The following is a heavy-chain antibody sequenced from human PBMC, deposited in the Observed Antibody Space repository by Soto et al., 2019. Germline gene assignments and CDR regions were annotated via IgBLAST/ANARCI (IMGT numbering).Heavy chain of an antibody. V-gene: IGHV4-39*01. Sequence: QLQLQESGPGLVKPSETLSLICSVSGGPISSSGHFWAWMRQPPGRGLEWLATIYYTGTTYYNPSLKSRLTISMDTSKDQCSLDLTSMTAADTALYFCARRVYSGSGRDYFDRWGQGSLVTVSS. J-gene: IGHJ4*02. CDR1: GGPISSSGHF. CDR3: ARRVYSGSGRDYFDR. CDR2: IYYTGTT. D-gene: IGHD1-26*01.